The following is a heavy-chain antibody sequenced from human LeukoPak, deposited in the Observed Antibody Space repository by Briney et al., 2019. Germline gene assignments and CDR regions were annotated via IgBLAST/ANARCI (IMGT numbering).Heavy chain of an antibody. CDR1: GFTFSSYA. D-gene: IGHD3-16*01. CDR2: ISGSGGST. J-gene: IGHJ4*02. CDR3: ANGEVVSFDY. V-gene: IGHV3-23*01. Sequence: GGSLRLSCAASGFTFSSYAMSWVRQAPGKRLEWVSAISGSGGSTYYADSVKGRFTISRDNSKNTLYLQMNSLRAEDTAVYYCANGEVVSFDYWGQGTLVTVSS.